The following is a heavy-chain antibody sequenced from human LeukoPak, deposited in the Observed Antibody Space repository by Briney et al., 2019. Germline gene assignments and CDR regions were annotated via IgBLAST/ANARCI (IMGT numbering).Heavy chain of an antibody. D-gene: IGHD6-19*01. J-gene: IGHJ4*02. CDR2: ISGDGGST. V-gene: IGHV3-43*02. CDR3: ASDILAVAGIAPLDY. Sequence: GGSLRLSCAASGFTFDDYAMHWVRQAPGKGLEWVSLISGDGGSTYYADSVKGRFTISRDNAKNSLYLQMNSLRAEDTALYYCASDILAVAGIAPLDYWGQGTLVTVSS. CDR1: GFTFDDYA.